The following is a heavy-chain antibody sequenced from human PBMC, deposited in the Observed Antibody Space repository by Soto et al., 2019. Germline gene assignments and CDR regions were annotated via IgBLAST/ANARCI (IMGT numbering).Heavy chain of an antibody. CDR3: ARGFSANWETVYYYYGMDV. V-gene: IGHV1-18*01. D-gene: IGHD1-1*01. CDR2: ISAYNGNT. Sequence: GASVKVSCKASGYTFTTFGITWVRQAPGQGLEWMGWISAYNGNTNYAQKLQGRVTMTTDTSTSTAYMELRSLRSDDTAVYYCARGFSANWETVYYYYGMDVWGQGTTVTVSS. J-gene: IGHJ6*02. CDR1: GYTFTTFG.